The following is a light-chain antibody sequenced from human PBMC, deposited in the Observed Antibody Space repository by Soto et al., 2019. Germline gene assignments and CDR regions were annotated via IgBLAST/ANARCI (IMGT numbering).Light chain of an antibody. CDR3: QAWDSSTVV. Sequence: SSELTQPPSVSVSPGQTASITCSGDKLGDKYACWYQQKPGQSPVLVIYQDSKRPSGIPERFSGSNSGNTATLTISGTQAMEEADYYCQAWDSSTVVFGTGTKVTVL. CDR1: KLGDKY. V-gene: IGLV3-1*01. J-gene: IGLJ1*01. CDR2: QDS.